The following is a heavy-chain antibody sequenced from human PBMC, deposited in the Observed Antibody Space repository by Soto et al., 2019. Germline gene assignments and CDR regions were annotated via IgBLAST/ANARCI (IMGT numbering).Heavy chain of an antibody. CDR1: GGSISSGSYF. J-gene: IGHJ5*02. CDR3: ARQDGAYVGWFDP. D-gene: IGHD5-12*01. V-gene: IGHV4-39*01. Sequence: SETLSLTCTVSGGSISSGSYFWGWIRQPPGKGLEWIGSMYYSGSTYYNPSLKSRVTIPVDTSKNQFSLKLRSVTTADTAVYYCARQDGAYVGWFDPWGQGTLVTVSS. CDR2: MYYSGST.